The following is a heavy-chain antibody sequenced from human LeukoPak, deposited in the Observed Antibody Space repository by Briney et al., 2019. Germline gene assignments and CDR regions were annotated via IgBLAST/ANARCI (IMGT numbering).Heavy chain of an antibody. CDR3: ARDQGYGMDV. J-gene: IGHJ6*02. V-gene: IGHV4-59*01. Sequence: SETLSLTCTVSGGSISSYYWSWIRQPPGKGLEWIGYIYYSGSTNYNPSLKSRVTISVDTSKNQFSLNLSSVTAADTAVYYCARDQGYGMDVWGQGTTVTVSS. CDR2: IYYSGST. CDR1: GGSISSYY.